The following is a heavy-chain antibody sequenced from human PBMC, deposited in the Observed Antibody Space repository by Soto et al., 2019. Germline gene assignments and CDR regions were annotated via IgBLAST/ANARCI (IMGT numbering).Heavy chain of an antibody. J-gene: IGHJ4*02. CDR1: GFTFSTYG. D-gene: IGHD1-1*01. Sequence: QLQPVESGGGVVQPGRSLRLSCAASGFTFSTYGMHWVRQAPGKGLEWVAVISYDGINKYYADSVKGRFTISRDNSKNTLYLQMNSLRAEDTAVYYCAKSVYNWNDGFFDYWGQGTLVTVSS. V-gene: IGHV3-30*18. CDR3: AKSVYNWNDGFFDY. CDR2: ISYDGINK.